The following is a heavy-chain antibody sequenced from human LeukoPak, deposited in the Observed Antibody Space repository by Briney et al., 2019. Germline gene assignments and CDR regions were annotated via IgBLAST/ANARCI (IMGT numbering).Heavy chain of an antibody. CDR3: AKDFRGYSGYDHFDY. J-gene: IGHJ4*02. V-gene: IGHV1-46*01. CDR2: INPSGGST. Sequence: ASVKVSCKASGYTFTSYYMHWVRQAPGQGLEWMGIINPSGGSTSYAQKFQGRVTMTRDTSTSTVYMELSSLRSEDTAVYYCAKDFRGYSGYDHFDYWGQGTLVTVSS. CDR1: GYTFTSYY. D-gene: IGHD5-12*01.